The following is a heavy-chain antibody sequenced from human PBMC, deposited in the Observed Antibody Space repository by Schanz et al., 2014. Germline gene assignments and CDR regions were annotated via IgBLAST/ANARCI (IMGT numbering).Heavy chain of an antibody. Sequence: EVHLEESGGGLVQPGGSQRLSCAVSGFTFSNCDMTWVRQAPGKGLEWVAIIDGRGITTFYADSVKGRFTISRDNAKNTVYLQMNSLRDDDTAVYYCAKRFHCSGSDPFDYWGQGTLVTVSS. CDR3: AKRFHCSGSDPFDY. CDR2: IDGRGITT. CDR1: GFTFSNCD. V-gene: IGHV3-23*04. J-gene: IGHJ4*02. D-gene: IGHD3-10*02.